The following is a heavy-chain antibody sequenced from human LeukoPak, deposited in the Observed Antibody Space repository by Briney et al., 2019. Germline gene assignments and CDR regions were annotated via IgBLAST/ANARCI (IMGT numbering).Heavy chain of an antibody. CDR2: ISSSSSYI. J-gene: IGHJ4*02. V-gene: IGHV3-21*01. CDR1: GFTFSSYS. D-gene: IGHD4-17*01. Sequence: GGSLRLSCAASGFTFSSYSMNWVRQAPGKGLEWVSSISSSSSYIYYADSVKGRFTISRDNAKNSLYLQMNSLRAEDTAVYCCARGKVTTTGFLYYWGQGTLVTVSS. CDR3: ARGKVTTTGFLYY.